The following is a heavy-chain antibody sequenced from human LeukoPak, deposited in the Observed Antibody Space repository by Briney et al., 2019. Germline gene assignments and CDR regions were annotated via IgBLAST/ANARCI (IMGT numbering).Heavy chain of an antibody. CDR3: AKEERSSAWPAFDY. D-gene: IGHD6-19*01. CDR1: GFTFSSYA. J-gene: IGHJ4*02. Sequence: GGSLRLSCAASGFTFSSYAMSWVRQAPGKGLEWISGISGSGGNTNFADSVKGRLTISRDNSKNIVYLQMNSLRAEDTAVYYCAKEERSSAWPAFDYWGQGAQVTVSS. CDR2: ISGSGGNT. V-gene: IGHV3-23*01.